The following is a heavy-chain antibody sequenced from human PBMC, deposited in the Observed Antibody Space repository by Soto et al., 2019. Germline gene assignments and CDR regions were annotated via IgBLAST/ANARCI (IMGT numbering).Heavy chain of an antibody. CDR2: ISSTSAYI. CDR3: AKEGGGSGSYYNYYFDY. V-gene: IGHV3-21*01. CDR1: GFTLSSYS. Sequence: EVQLVESGGGLVKPGGSLRLSCAASGFTLSSYSMNWVRQAPGKGLEWVSSISSTSAYIYYADSVRGRFTISRDNSKNSLSLQMNSLRAEDTAGYYCAKEGGGSGSYYNYYFDYWGQGTLVTVSS. D-gene: IGHD3-10*01. J-gene: IGHJ4*02.